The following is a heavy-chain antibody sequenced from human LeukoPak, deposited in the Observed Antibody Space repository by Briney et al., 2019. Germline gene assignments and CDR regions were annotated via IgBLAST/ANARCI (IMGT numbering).Heavy chain of an antibody. CDR2: ISGSGSTT. V-gene: IGHV3-23*01. Sequence: GGSLRLACAASGFTFSNYAMSWVRQAPQKGLEWVSSISGSGSTTYYADSLKGRFTISRDNSKNTVYLQMNSLKAEDTAVYYCAKDLDIVATITGNWGQGTLVTVSS. D-gene: IGHD5-12*01. CDR1: GFTFSNYA. J-gene: IGHJ4*02. CDR3: AKDLDIVATITGN.